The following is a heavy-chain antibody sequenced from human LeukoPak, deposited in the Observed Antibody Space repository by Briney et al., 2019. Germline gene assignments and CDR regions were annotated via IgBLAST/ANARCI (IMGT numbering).Heavy chain of an antibody. CDR3: SRERRGGDAFDI. V-gene: IGHV3-7*01. D-gene: IGHD3-10*01. J-gene: IGHJ3*02. CDR2: IKQDGSDK. CDR1: GFALSNNW. Sequence: GGSLRLSCAASGFALSNNWMSWVRQAPGKGLEWVANIKQDGSDKYYVDSAKGRFTISRDNAKNSLYLQMNSLRAEDTAVYYCSRERRGGDAFDIWGQGTMVTVSS.